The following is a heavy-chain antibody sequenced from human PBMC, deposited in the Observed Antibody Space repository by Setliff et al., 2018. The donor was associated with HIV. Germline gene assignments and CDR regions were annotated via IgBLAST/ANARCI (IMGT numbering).Heavy chain of an antibody. J-gene: IGHJ4*01. D-gene: IGHD5-18*01. Sequence: PSETLSLTCTVSGVSISSGVYYWSWIRQPAGEGLEWIGRVFSSGTANYNPPLKSRVTMSVDTSKKHFSLTLNSVTAADTATYYCARTEDYSYGDAPFDYWGHGTLVTVSA. CDR3: ARTEDYSYGDAPFDY. CDR1: GVSISSGVYY. CDR2: VFSSGTA. V-gene: IGHV4-61*02.